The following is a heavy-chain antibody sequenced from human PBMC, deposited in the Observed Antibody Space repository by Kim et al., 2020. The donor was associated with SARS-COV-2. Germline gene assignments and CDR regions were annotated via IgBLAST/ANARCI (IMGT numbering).Heavy chain of an antibody. CDR2: INPNSGGT. D-gene: IGHD6-19*01. Sequence: ASVKVSCKASGYTFTGYYMHWVRQAPGQGLEWMGRINPNSGGTNYAQKFQGRVTMTRDTSISTAYMELSRLRSDDTAVYYCARVRQRLAVAGTEIFLFDYWGQGTLVTVSS. CDR3: ARVRQRLAVAGTEIFLFDY. CDR1: GYTFTGYY. J-gene: IGHJ4*02. V-gene: IGHV1-2*06.